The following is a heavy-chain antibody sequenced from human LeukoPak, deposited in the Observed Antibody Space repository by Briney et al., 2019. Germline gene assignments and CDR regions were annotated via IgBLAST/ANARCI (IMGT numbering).Heavy chain of an antibody. D-gene: IGHD3/OR15-3a*01. J-gene: IGHJ4*02. Sequence: PGGSLRLACAASGFTFSSYSMNWVRQAPGKGLEWVSSISSSSSYIYYADSVKGRFTISRDNAKNSLYLQMNSLRAEDTAVYYCARETLILGQPPTYPDYWGQGTLVTVSS. CDR1: GFTFSSYS. V-gene: IGHV3-21*01. CDR2: ISSSSSYI. CDR3: ARETLILGQPPTYPDY.